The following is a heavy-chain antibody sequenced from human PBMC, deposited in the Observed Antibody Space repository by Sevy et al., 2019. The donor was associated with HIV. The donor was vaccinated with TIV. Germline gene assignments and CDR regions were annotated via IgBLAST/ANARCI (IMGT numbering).Heavy chain of an antibody. V-gene: IGHV3-13*01. J-gene: IGHJ4*02. CDR2: IGTAGDT. CDR3: ARGIAAAGFDY. Sequence: GGSLRLSCAASGFTFSSYDMHWVRQATGKGLEWVSAIGTAGDTYYPGSVKGRFTISRENAKNSLYLQMNSLRAGDTAVYYCARGIAAAGFDYWGQGTLVTVSS. D-gene: IGHD6-13*01. CDR1: GFTFSSYD.